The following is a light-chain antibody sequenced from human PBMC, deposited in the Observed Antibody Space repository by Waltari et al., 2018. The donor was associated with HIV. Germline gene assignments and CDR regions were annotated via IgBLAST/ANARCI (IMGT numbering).Light chain of an antibody. CDR2: DAS. CDR3: QQYNSWPGT. V-gene: IGKV3-15*01. J-gene: IGKJ1*01. Sequence: EIVMTQSPATLSVSPGERATLSCRASQSVSSNLAWYQHKPGQAPRLLISDASTRTTGIPARFSGSGSGTEFTLTISSLQSEDFAVYYCQQYNSWPGTFGQGTKVEIK. CDR1: QSVSSN.